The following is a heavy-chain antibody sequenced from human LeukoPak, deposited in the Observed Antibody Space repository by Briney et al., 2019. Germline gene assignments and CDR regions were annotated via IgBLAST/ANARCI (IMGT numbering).Heavy chain of an antibody. CDR2: ISAYNGNT. CDR1: GYTFTSYG. V-gene: IGHV1-18*01. J-gene: IGHJ6*03. D-gene: IGHD2-2*02. Sequence: ASVKLSCKASGYTFTSYGISWVRQAPGQGLEWMGWISAYNGNTNYAQKLQGRVTMTTDTSTSTAYMELRSLRSDDTAVYYCARVLRYCSSTSCYTDYYYYMDVWGKGTTVTVSS. CDR3: ARVLRYCSSTSCYTDYYYYMDV.